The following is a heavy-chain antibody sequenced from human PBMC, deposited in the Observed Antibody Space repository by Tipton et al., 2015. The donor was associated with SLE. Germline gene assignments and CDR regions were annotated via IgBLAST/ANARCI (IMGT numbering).Heavy chain of an antibody. CDR2: ISAYNGNT. V-gene: IGHV1-18*01. D-gene: IGHD2-2*02. CDR3: ARSFDIVVVPAAIQDAFDI. J-gene: IGHJ3*02. CDR1: GYTFTSYG. Sequence: QVQLVQSGAEVKKPGASVKVSCKASGYTFTSYGISWVRQAPGQGLEWMGWISAYNGNTNYAQKLQGRVTMTTDTSTSTAYMELRNLRSDDAAVYYWARSFDIVVVPAAIQDAFDIWGQGTMVTVSS.